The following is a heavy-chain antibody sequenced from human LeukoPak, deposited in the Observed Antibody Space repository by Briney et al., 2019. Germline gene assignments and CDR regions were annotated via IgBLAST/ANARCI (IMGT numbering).Heavy chain of an antibody. V-gene: IGHV3-74*01. CDR1: GFTFSNYW. D-gene: IGHD3-22*01. CDR3: AKVVTMIVVVPSDAFDI. J-gene: IGHJ3*02. CDR2: ISTDGRFT. Sequence: GGSLRLSCAASGFTFSNYWRHWVRLAPGKGPRGFPRISTDGRFTSYADSVKGRFTISRDNSKNTLCLQMNSLRAEDTAVYYCAKVVTMIVVVPSDAFDIWGQGTMVTVSS.